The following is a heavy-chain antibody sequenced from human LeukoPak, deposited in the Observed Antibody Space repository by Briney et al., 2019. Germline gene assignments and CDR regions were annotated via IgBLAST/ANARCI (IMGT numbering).Heavy chain of an antibody. J-gene: IGHJ4*02. CDR1: GFTFSSYG. D-gene: IGHD6-19*01. CDR2: IWYDGSNK. Sequence: PGGSLRLSCAASGFTFSSYGMHWVRQALGKGLEWVAVIWYDGSNKYYADSVKGRFTISRDNSKNTLYLQMNSLRAEDTAVYYCAKCLPSQSSGWPYFDYWGQGTLVTVSS. CDR3: AKCLPSQSSGWPYFDY. V-gene: IGHV3-33*06.